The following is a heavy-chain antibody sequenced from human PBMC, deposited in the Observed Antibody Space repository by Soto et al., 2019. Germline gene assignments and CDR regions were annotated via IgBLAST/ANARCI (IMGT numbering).Heavy chain of an antibody. V-gene: IGHV3-48*01. CDR3: VRECDYYNNDIPWRDSYIDF. Sequence: GSLRLSCAASGFTFKSYSMNWVRQAPGKGLEWVSFISSGGGKIYDADSVKGRFTISRDNAKNSLFLQMNSLRVEDTAIYYCVRECDYYNNDIPWRDSYIDFWGPGTLVTVSS. J-gene: IGHJ4*02. D-gene: IGHD2-21*01. CDR2: ISSGGGKI. CDR1: GFTFKSYS.